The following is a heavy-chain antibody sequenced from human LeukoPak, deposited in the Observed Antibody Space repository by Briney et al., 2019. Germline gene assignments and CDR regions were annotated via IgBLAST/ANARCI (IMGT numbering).Heavy chain of an antibody. CDR3: ARVPGYSYGYDY. CDR1: GFTFSSYA. CDR2: ISSNGGST. Sequence: PGGSLRLSCAASGFTFSSYAMHWVRQAPGKGLEYVSAISSNGGSTYYANSVKGRFTISRDNSKNMLYLQMGSLRAEDMAVYYCARVPGYSYGYDYWGQGTLVTVSS. J-gene: IGHJ4*02. V-gene: IGHV3-64*01. D-gene: IGHD5-18*01.